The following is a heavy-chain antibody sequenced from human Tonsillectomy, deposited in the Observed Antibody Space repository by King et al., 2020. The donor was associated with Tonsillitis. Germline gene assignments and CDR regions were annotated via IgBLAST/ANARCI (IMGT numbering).Heavy chain of an antibody. Sequence: QLVQSGAEVKKPGASVKVSCKASGYTFTSYDIHWVRQATGQGLEWMGSMNPNSGNTGYAQRFQARVTMTRNTSISTAYMELSRLRSEDPALYYCARQEFPMVRGVMGNYYGLDVWGQGTTVTVSS. V-gene: IGHV1-8*01. J-gene: IGHJ6*02. CDR1: GYTFTSYD. D-gene: IGHD3-10*01. CDR2: MNPNSGNT. CDR3: ARQEFPMVRGVMGNYYGLDV.